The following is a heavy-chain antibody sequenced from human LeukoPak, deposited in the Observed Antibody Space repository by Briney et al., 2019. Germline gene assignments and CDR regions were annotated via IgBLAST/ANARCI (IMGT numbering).Heavy chain of an antibody. CDR3: VRHSRVVAFDY. CDR1: GVSISNHY. V-gene: IGHV4-59*08. J-gene: IGHJ4*02. Sequence: SETLSFTCTVSGVSISNHYSSWIRQPPGKGLEWIGYIYYTGNTNYNPSLKSRVTISEDTSKNQVSLKLSSVTAADTAVYYCVRHSRVVAFDYWGQGNLVTVSS. CDR2: IYYTGNT. D-gene: IGHD2-15*01.